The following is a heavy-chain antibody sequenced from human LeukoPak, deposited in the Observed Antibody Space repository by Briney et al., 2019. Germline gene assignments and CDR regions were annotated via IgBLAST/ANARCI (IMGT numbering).Heavy chain of an antibody. D-gene: IGHD4-17*01. CDR3: ATSPQDYGVDDAFDI. Sequence: ASVKVSCKASGGTFSSYAISWVRQAPGQGLEWMGGIIPIFGTANYAQKFQGRVTITADESTSTAYMELSSLRSEDTAVYYCATSPQDYGVDDAFDIWGQGTMVTVSS. J-gene: IGHJ3*02. V-gene: IGHV1-69*13. CDR2: IIPIFGTA. CDR1: GGTFSSYA.